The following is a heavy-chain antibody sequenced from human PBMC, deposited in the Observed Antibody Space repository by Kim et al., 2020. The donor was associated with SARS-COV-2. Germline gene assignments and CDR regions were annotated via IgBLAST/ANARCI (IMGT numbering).Heavy chain of an antibody. V-gene: IGHV1-3*01. CDR3: AREGSGSYNWLDP. Sequence: YPPNLQGRITVTRDTSATTAYMELTSLTFKDTAVYYCAREGSGSYNWLDPWGQGTLVTVSS. D-gene: IGHD3-10*01. J-gene: IGHJ5*02.